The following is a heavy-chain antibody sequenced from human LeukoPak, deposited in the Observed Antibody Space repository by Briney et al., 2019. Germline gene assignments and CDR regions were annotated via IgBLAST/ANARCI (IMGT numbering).Heavy chain of an antibody. D-gene: IGHD3-22*01. J-gene: IGHJ5*02. CDR3: AREMYYDSSGYYSGFDP. V-gene: IGHV1-18*01. Sequence: GASVKVSCKASGGTFSSYAISWVRQAPGQGLEWMGWISAYNGNTNYAQKLQGRVTMTTDTSTSTAYMELRSLRSDDTAVYYCAREMYYDSSGYYSGFDPWGQGTLVTVSS. CDR2: ISAYNGNT. CDR1: GGTFSSYA.